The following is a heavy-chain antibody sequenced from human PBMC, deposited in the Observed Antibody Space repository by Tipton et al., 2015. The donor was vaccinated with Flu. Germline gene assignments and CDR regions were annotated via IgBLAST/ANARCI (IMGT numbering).Heavy chain of an antibody. CDR2: IKPDGSEK. CDR1: GFTFSKYW. J-gene: IGHJ4*02. Sequence: LSLTCAATGFTFSKYWMRWVRQAPGKGLEWVASIKPDGSEKYYMNSVKGRFTISRDYAKNSLYLQMNSLRGDDTAVYYCARDSSWFTADSWGQGTLVTVSS. V-gene: IGHV3-7*01. D-gene: IGHD6-13*01. CDR3: ARDSSWFTADS.